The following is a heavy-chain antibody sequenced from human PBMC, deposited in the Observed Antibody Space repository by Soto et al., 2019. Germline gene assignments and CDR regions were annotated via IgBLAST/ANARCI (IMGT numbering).Heavy chain of an antibody. J-gene: IGHJ5*02. CDR3: ARGPLTTVHWFDP. V-gene: IGHV1-18*01. CDR2: ISAYNGNT. Sequence: GASVKVSCKASGYTFTRYNIHWVRQAPGQGLEWMGWISAYNGNTNYAQKLQGRVTMTTDTSTSTAYMELRGLRSDDTAVYYCARGPLTTVHWFDPWGQGTLVTVSS. D-gene: IGHD4-17*01. CDR1: GYTFTRYN.